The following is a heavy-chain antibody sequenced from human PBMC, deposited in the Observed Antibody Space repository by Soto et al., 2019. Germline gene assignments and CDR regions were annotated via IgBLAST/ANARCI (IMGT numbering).Heavy chain of an antibody. V-gene: IGHV3-30*18. CDR2: VSHDGRNT. Sequence: VQLVESGGGVVQPGRSLRLSCAASGFTFSDYAMHWVRQAPGKGLEWVAVVSHDGRNTHYADSVKGRLTISRDSSNNTVSLEMTSLRAEDTAVYYCAKGGRQWLVTSDFNYWGQGALVTVSS. J-gene: IGHJ4*02. CDR1: GFTFSDYA. D-gene: IGHD6-19*01. CDR3: AKGGRQWLVTSDFNY.